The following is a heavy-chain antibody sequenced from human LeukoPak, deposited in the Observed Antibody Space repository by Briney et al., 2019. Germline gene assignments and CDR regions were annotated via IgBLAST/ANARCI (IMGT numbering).Heavy chain of an antibody. CDR2: INPSGGST. CDR3: ARVPIAVAVTAWFDP. D-gene: IGHD6-19*01. V-gene: IGHV1-46*01. Sequence: ASVKVSCKASGYTFTSYYMHWVRQAPGQGLEWMGIINPSGGSTSYAQKLQGRVTMTTDTSTSTAYMELRSLRSDDTAVYYCARVPIAVAVTAWFDPWGQGTLVTVSS. CDR1: GYTFTSYY. J-gene: IGHJ5*02.